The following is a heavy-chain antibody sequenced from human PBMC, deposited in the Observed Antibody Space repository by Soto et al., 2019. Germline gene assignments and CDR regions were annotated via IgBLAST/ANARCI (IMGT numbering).Heavy chain of an antibody. J-gene: IGHJ5*01. CDR1: GFTFSSYA. Sequence: GGSLRLSCAASGFTFSSYAMHWVRQAPGKGPEWIAYISTTSFTIYYADSVKGRFTISRDNDRNSLYLEMNSLRDEDTAVYYCARDRCYDGTCYSASDSWGQGTLVTVSS. D-gene: IGHD2-15*01. CDR3: ARDRCYDGTCYSASDS. CDR2: ISTTSFTI. V-gene: IGHV3-48*02.